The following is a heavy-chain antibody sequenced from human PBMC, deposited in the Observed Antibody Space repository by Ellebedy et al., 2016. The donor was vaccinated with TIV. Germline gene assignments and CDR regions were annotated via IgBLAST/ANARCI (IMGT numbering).Heavy chain of an antibody. D-gene: IGHD6-13*01. Sequence: GGSLRLSXAASGFPFGCYAMSWVRQAPGKGLEWVSVISGSGRTTYYEDSVKGRFTISRDSSKNTMYLQMNSLRAGDTAVYYCAKHPRIVAGGFFDSWGQGTLVTVTS. CDR3: AKHPRIVAGGFFDS. V-gene: IGHV3-23*01. CDR1: GFPFGCYA. CDR2: ISGSGRTT. J-gene: IGHJ4*02.